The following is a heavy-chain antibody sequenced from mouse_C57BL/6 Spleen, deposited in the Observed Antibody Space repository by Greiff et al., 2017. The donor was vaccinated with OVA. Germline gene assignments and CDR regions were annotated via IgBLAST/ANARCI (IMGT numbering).Heavy chain of an antibody. J-gene: IGHJ2*01. Sequence: QVQLQQSGAELVKPGASVKLSCKASGYTFTSYWMQWVKQRPGQGLEWIGEIDPSDSYTNYNQKFKGKATLTVDTSSSTAYMQLSSLTSEDSAVYYCARWGIYDGYYDYGGQGTTLTVSS. D-gene: IGHD2-3*01. CDR1: GYTFTSYW. V-gene: IGHV1-50*01. CDR3: ARWGIYDGYYDY. CDR2: IDPSDSYT.